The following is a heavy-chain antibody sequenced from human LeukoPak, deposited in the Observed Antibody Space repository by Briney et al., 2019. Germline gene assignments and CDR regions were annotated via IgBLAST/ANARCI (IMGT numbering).Heavy chain of an antibody. CDR1: GGTFSSYA. D-gene: IGHD3-22*01. Sequence: GASVKVSCKASGGTFSSYAISWVRQAPGQGLEWMGRIIPILGIANYAQKFQGRVTITADKSTSTAYMELSSLRSEDTAVYYCARDLSYYDSSGYFDYWGQGTLVTVSS. CDR2: IIPILGIA. CDR3: ARDLSYYDSSGYFDY. V-gene: IGHV1-69*04. J-gene: IGHJ4*02.